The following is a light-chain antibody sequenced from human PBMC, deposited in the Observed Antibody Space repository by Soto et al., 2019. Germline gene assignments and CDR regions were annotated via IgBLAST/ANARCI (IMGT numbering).Light chain of an antibody. CDR2: GAS. V-gene: IGKV3-20*01. CDR3: QHYDSFRT. CDR1: QSVDSTY. Sequence: DIVLTQSPGTLSLSPGESATLSCRASQSVDSTYIAWYQQKPDQAPRLLIFGASGRATGIPDRFSGSGSGTDFTLTISRLDPEDFAVYYCQHYDSFRTFGQGTKVEI. J-gene: IGKJ1*01.